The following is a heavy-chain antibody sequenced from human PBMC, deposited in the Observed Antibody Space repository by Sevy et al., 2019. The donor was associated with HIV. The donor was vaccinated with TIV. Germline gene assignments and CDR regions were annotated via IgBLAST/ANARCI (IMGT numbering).Heavy chain of an antibody. V-gene: IGHV4-38-2*01. Sequence: SETLSLTCAVSGYSISSGYYWGWIRQPPGKGLEWIGSIYHSGSTYYNPSLKSRVTISVDTSKNQFSLKLSSVTAADTAVYYCAVRPAGPGDPVGRNNWFDPWGQGTLVTVSS. CDR3: AVRPAGPGDPVGRNNWFDP. CDR2: IYHSGST. CDR1: GYSISSGYY. J-gene: IGHJ5*02.